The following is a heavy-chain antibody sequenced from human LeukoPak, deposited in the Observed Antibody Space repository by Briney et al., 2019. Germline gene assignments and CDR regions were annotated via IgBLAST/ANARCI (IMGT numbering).Heavy chain of an antibody. V-gene: IGHV4-59*01. CDR2: IYYSGST. Sequence: SETLSLTRTVSGGSISSYYWSWIRQPPGKGLEWIGYIYYSGSTNYNPSLKSRVTISVDTSKNQFSLKLSSVTAADTAVYYCARDSRPTYYDRAFDIWGQGTMVTVSS. J-gene: IGHJ3*02. CDR1: GGSISSYY. CDR3: ARDSRPTYYDRAFDI. D-gene: IGHD3-16*01.